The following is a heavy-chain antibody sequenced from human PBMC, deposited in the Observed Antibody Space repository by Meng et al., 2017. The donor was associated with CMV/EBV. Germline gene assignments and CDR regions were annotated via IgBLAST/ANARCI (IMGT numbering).Heavy chain of an antibody. V-gene: IGHV4-4*07. CDR2: IYTSGST. CDR1: GGSISSYY. Sequence: VQLQEAGPGLVKPSETLSPTCPVSGGSISSYYWSWIRQPAGKGLEWIGRIYTSGSTNYNPSLKSRVTMSVDTSKNQFSLKLSSVTAADTAVYYCARGGLYYYDSSGHFDYWGQGTLVTVSS. CDR3: ARGGLYYYDSSGHFDY. D-gene: IGHD3-22*01. J-gene: IGHJ4*02.